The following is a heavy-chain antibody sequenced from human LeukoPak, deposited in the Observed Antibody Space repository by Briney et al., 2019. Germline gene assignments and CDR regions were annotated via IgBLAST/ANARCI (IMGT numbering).Heavy chain of an antibody. CDR2: FYYSGST. J-gene: IGHJ4*02. V-gene: IGHV4-39*01. D-gene: IGHD5-12*01. CDR3: ARLGARLPLSYFDY. CDR1: GGSISSSSYY. Sequence: SETLSLTCTLSGGSISSSSYYCGWIHQPPGKGLESIGNFYYSGSTYYNPSLRGRVTISVDTPKNQFSLKLRAVTAAHTAVYECARLGARLPLSYFDYWGQGTLVTVSS.